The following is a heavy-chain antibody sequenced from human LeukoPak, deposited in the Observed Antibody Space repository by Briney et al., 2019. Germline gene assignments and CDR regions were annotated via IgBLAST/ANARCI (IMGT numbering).Heavy chain of an antibody. CDR1: GYTFTKNY. J-gene: IGHJ5*02. Sequence: GESLKISCKASGYTFTKNYIAWVRQLPGKGLEWMGTIYPGDSDTRYSPSFQGQVTISADKSISTAYLQWSSLKASDTAMYYCARHEALERGGWFDPWGQGTLVTVSS. CDR2: IYPGDSDT. V-gene: IGHV5-51*01. CDR3: ARHEALERGGWFDP. D-gene: IGHD1-1*01.